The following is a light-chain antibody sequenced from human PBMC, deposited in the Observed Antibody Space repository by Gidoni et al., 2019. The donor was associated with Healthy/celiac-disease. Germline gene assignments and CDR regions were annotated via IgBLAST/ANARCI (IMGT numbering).Light chain of an antibody. CDR3: LQHNSYPPYT. CDR1: QGIRNG. Sequence: DIQMTQSPSSLSASVGDRVTITCRASQGIRNGLGWYQQKPGKAPRRLIYAASSLQSGVPSRFSGSGSGTEFTLTISSLQPEDFATYYCLQHNSYPPYTFGQGTKLEIK. J-gene: IGKJ2*01. V-gene: IGKV1-17*01. CDR2: AAS.